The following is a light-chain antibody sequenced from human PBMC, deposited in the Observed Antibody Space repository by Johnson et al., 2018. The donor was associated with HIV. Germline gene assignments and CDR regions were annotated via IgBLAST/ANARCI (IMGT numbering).Light chain of an antibody. J-gene: IGLJ1*01. CDR2: YNN. CDR1: SSNIGRNY. V-gene: IGLV1-51*01. CDR3: GTWDSSLSAPYV. Sequence: QSVLTQPPSVSAAPGQKVTISCSGSSSNIGRNYVSWYQQLPGTAPKLLIFYNNKRPSGIPDRFSASKSGTSATLGITGLQTGDEADYYCGTWDSSLSAPYVFGTGTNVTVL.